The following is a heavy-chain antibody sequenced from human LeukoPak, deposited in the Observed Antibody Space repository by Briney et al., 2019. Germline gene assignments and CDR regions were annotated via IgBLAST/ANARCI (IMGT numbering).Heavy chain of an antibody. CDR3: ARDLYDRSGSYDY. CDR1: GRSIRSSSYY. Sequence: SETLSLTCTVSGRSIRSSSYYWGWVRQPAGEGREWIGSICYSGSTYYHPSLKNRVTLTVDPYKNHFSLKLSSVAAADTAVYYCARDLYDRSGSYDYWGQGTLVTVSS. J-gene: IGHJ4*02. V-gene: IGHV4-39*02. CDR2: ICYSGST. D-gene: IGHD3-22*01.